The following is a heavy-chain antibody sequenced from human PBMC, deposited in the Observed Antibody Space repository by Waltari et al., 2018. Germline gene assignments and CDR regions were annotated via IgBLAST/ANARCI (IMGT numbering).Heavy chain of an antibody. V-gene: IGHV4-38-2*01. CDR2: IYHSGST. D-gene: IGHD6-19*01. Sequence: QVQLQESGPGLVKPSETLSLTCAVSGYSISSGYYWGWIRQPPGKGLEWIGSIYHSGSTYYNPSLKSRVTISVDTSKNQFSLKLSSVTAADTAVYYCARLGIAVAGTIDYWGQGTLVTVSS. J-gene: IGHJ4*02. CDR3: ARLGIAVAGTIDY. CDR1: GYSISSGYY.